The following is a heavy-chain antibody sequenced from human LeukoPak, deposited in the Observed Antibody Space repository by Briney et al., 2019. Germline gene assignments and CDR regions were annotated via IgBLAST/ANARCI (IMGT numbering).Heavy chain of an antibody. CDR3: ARELAAAGPRGPFDY. CDR2: ISSSSSYI. J-gene: IGHJ4*02. V-gene: IGHV3-21*01. CDR1: GFTFSSYS. D-gene: IGHD6-13*01. Sequence: GGSLRLSCAASGFTFSSYSMNWVRQAPGKGLEWVSSISSSSSYIYYADSVKGRFTISRDNAKNPLYLQMNSLRAEDTAVYYCARELAAAGPRGPFDYWGQGTLVTVFS.